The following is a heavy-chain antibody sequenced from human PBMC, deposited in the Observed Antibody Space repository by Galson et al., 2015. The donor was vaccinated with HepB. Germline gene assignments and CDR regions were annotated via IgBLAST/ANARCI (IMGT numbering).Heavy chain of an antibody. V-gene: IGHV3-48*03. CDR1: GFTFSSYD. CDR3: ARDKDTAMVLARFDP. Sequence: SLRLSCAASGFTFSSYDMNWVRQAPGKGLEWVSYISSSGSTIDYADSVKGRFTISRDTAKNSLYLQMNSLRAEDTAVYYCARDKDTAMVLARFDPWGQGTLVTVSS. D-gene: IGHD5-18*01. CDR2: ISSSGSTI. J-gene: IGHJ5*02.